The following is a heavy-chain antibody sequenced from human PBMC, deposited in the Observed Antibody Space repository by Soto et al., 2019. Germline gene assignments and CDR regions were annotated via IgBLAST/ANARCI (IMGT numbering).Heavy chain of an antibody. CDR3: ARHNPYSPHDY. CDR2: IYYSGST. D-gene: IGHD6-13*01. CDR1: GGSISSYY. J-gene: IGHJ4*02. V-gene: IGHV4-59*08. Sequence: PSETLSLTCTVSGGSISSYYWSWIRQPPGKGLEWIGYIYYSGSTNYNPSLKSRLTISVDTSKNQFSLKLSSVTAADTAVYYCARHNPYSPHDYWGQGTLVTVSS.